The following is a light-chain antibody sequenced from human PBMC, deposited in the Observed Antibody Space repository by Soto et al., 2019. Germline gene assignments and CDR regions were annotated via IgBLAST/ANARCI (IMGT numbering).Light chain of an antibody. CDR3: GSYTSTYVRI. J-gene: IGLJ1*01. CDR1: SSDVGRYNY. Sequence: VLTQPASVSGSPGQSITISCTGTSSDVGRYNYVSWYQQYPGRAPKLIIYEVTNRPSGVSDRFSGSKSGNVASLTISGLQAADEADYYCGSYTSTYVRIFGTGTKVTVL. V-gene: IGLV2-14*01. CDR2: EVT.